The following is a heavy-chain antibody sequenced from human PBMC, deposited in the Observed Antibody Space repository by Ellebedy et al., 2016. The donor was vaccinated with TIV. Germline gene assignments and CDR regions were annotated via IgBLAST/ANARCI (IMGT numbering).Heavy chain of an antibody. CDR2: IKQDGSEK. V-gene: IGHV3-7*03. J-gene: IGHJ4*02. D-gene: IGHD2-2*02. CDR1: GFTFSSYW. Sequence: GESLKISXAASGFTFSSYWMSWVRQAPGKGLEWVANIKQDGSEKYYVDSVKGRFTISRDNAKNSLYLQMDSLRAEDTAVYYCVRGAGYIFDYWGQGTLVTVSS. CDR3: VRGAGYIFDY.